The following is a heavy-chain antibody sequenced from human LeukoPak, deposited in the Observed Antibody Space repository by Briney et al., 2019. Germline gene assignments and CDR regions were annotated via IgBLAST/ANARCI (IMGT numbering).Heavy chain of an antibody. V-gene: IGHV4-59*01. Sequence: SETLSLACTVSGDSISNYYWSWIRQSPGKGLEWIGYSYYSGSTNYNPSLKSRVTISVDTSKNQFSLKLSSVTAADTAVYYCARESCSGGSCFQFDFWGQGTLVTVSS. D-gene: IGHD2-15*01. CDR1: GDSISNYY. CDR2: SYYSGST. J-gene: IGHJ4*02. CDR3: ARESCSGGSCFQFDF.